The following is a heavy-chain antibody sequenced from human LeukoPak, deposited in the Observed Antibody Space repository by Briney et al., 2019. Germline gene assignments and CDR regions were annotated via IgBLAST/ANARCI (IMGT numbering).Heavy chain of an antibody. V-gene: IGHV4-59*01. CDR1: GGSINPYY. J-gene: IGHJ6*02. Sequence: PSETLSLTCTVSGGSINPYYWSWIRQPPGKGLEWIGYIYYSWTTNYNPSLKSRVTISVDTSRNQFSLKLSSVTAADTAVYYCATANYYGSSGYSYGMDVWGQGTTVTVSS. D-gene: IGHD3-22*01. CDR2: IYYSWTT. CDR3: ATANYYGSSGYSYGMDV.